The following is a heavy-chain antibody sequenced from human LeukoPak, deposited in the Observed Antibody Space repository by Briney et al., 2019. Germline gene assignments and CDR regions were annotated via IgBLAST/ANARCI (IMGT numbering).Heavy chain of an antibody. D-gene: IGHD2-2*01. J-gene: IGHJ5*02. Sequence: PSETLSLTCAVYGGSFSGYYWSWIRQPPGKGLEWIGEINHSGSTNYNPSLKSRVTISVDTSKNQFSLKLSSVTAADTAVYYCARAADIVVVPAARWFDPWGQGTLATVSS. CDR1: GGSFSGYY. CDR2: INHSGST. CDR3: ARAADIVVVPAARWFDP. V-gene: IGHV4-34*01.